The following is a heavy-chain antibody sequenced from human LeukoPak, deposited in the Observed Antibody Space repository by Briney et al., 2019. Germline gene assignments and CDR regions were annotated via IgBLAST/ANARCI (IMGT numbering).Heavy chain of an antibody. CDR1: GFSFSDYV. CDR3: ARQMTTTRLFDS. D-gene: IGHD1-14*01. Sequence: GRSLRVSCAASGFSFSDYVFHWVRQSPDKGLEWVALIGSNGSKKYYSDSVQGRFTISRDNSKNTLFLEMNSLRGDDSAVCYCARQMTTTRLFDSWGQGTLVIVSS. CDR2: IGSNGSKK. V-gene: IGHV3-30*04. J-gene: IGHJ4*02.